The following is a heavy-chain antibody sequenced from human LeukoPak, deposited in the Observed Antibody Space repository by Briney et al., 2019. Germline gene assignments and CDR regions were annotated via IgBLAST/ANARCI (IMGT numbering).Heavy chain of an antibody. CDR3: AKEGRSTTPGY. CDR2: ISSSSSLI. CDR1: GFTFSSSD. Sequence: NPGGSLRLSCAATGFTFSSSDMDWVRQAPGKGLEWVASISSSSSLIYYTDSVKGRFTISRDNAKNSLYLQMNSLRAEDTAVYFCAKEGRSTTPGYWGQGTLVTVSS. J-gene: IGHJ4*02. V-gene: IGHV3-21*01. D-gene: IGHD6-13*01.